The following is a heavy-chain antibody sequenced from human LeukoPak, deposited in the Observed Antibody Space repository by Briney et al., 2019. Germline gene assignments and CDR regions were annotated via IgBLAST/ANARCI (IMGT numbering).Heavy chain of an antibody. CDR1: GYSFTSFY. D-gene: IGHD3-3*02. CDR2: VNPSGGST. V-gene: IGHV1-46*01. J-gene: IGHJ4*02. CDR3: ARDAF. Sequence: VASVKVSCKTAGYSFTSFYIHWIRQAPGQGLGWMGMVNPSGGSTVSAQKFQDRVNMTADTSTRTVHMEMTGLRSDDTAIYYCARDAFWGQGTLVTVSS.